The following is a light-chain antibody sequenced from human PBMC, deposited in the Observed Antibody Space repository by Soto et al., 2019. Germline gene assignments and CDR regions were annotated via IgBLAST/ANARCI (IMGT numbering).Light chain of an antibody. CDR1: NSDVDAYNY. Sequence: SVLTQPASVSGSPGQSITISCTGTNSDVDAYNYVSWYQQHPGKAPKLMIYDVSNRPSGVSNRFSGSKSGNTASLTISGLQAEDEADYYCSSYTITNTLWVFGGGTKLTVL. J-gene: IGLJ3*02. CDR3: SSYTITNTLWV. V-gene: IGLV2-14*01. CDR2: DVS.